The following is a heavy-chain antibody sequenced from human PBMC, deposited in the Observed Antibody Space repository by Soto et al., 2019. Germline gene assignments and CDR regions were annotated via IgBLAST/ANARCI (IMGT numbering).Heavy chain of an antibody. CDR3: ARGGKDILTGDYTHVIRMIDY. J-gene: IGHJ4*01. V-gene: IGHV4-34*01. CDR1: GGSFSGYY. Sequence: PSETLSLTCAVYGGSFSGYYWSWIRQPPGKGLEWIGEINHSGSTNYNPSLKSRVTISGDTSKNQFSLKLSSVPAADTAVYYCARGGKDILTGDYTHVIRMIDYWGQGTLVTVSS. D-gene: IGHD3-9*01. CDR2: INHSGST.